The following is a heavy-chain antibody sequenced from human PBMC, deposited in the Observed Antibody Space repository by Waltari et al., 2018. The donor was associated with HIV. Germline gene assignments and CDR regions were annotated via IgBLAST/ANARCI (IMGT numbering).Heavy chain of an antibody. J-gene: IGHJ4*02. CDR1: GGSISSSSYY. V-gene: IGHV4-39*01. CDR3: ARHHPWERGYYYDSSGYYYSSYYFDY. D-gene: IGHD3-22*01. CDR2: IYYSGST. Sequence: QLQLQESGPGLVKPSETLSLTCTVSGGSISSSSYYWGWIRQPPGKGLEWIGSIYYSGSTYYNPSLKSRVTISVDTSKNQFSLKLSSVTAADTAVYYCARHHPWERGYYYDSSGYYYSSYYFDYWGQGTLVTVSS.